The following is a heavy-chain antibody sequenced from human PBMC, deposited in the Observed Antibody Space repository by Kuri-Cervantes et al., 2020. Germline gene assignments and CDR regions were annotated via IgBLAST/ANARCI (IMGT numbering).Heavy chain of an antibody. CDR3: ARGQAGRLVGTTYSSYRMDV. J-gene: IGHJ6*02. D-gene: IGHD1-7*01. CDR1: GYTFTSYA. V-gene: IGHV7-4-1*02. CDR2: INTNTGNP. Sequence: ASVKVSCKASGYTFTSYAMNWVRQAPGQGLEWMGWINTNTGNPTYAQGFTGRFVFSLDTSVSTAYLQISSLKAEDTAVYYCARGQAGRLVGTTYSSYRMDVWGQGTTVTVSS.